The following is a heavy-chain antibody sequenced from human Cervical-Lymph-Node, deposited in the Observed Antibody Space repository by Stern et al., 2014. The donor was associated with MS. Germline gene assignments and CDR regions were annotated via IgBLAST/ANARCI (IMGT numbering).Heavy chain of an antibody. J-gene: IGHJ5*02. Sequence: QVQLVQSGAEVKKPGASVKVSCKASGYTFTSYAIHWVRQAPGQRLEWMGRISTANGDTYYSEKFQGRVTFTRDTSANTAYMELFSLTSEDTTVYYCGRGQQSFDPWGQGTLVTDSA. CDR3: GRGQQSFDP. CDR2: ISTANGDT. V-gene: IGHV1-3*04. D-gene: IGHD6-13*01. CDR1: GYTFTSYA.